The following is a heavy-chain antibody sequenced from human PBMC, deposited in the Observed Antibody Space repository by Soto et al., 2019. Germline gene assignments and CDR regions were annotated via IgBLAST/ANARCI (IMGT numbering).Heavy chain of an antibody. J-gene: IGHJ5*02. CDR1: GYTFTSYA. CDR2: INAGNGKT. CDR3: ANGITIFGVVTSGDWFDP. V-gene: IGHV1-3*01. Sequence: ASVKVSCKASGYTFTSYAMHWVRQAPGQRLEWMGWINAGNGKTKYSQKFQGRVTITKDTSTDTAYMELSSLRSEDTAVYYCANGITIFGVVTSGDWFDPWGQGTLVTVSS. D-gene: IGHD3-3*01.